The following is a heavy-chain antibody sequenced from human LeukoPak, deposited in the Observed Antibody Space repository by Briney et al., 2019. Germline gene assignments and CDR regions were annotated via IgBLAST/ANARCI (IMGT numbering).Heavy chain of an antibody. J-gene: IGHJ5*02. CDR1: GSTFTSYY. Sequence: ASVKVSCKASGSTFTSYYMHWGRQAPGQGLEWMGRINPSGGSTTYAQKFQGRVTMTRDTSTTTVYMELSSLRSEDTAVYYCARVGGYCSSTTCYGSSNWFDPWGQGTLVTVSS. V-gene: IGHV1-46*01. D-gene: IGHD2-2*01. CDR3: ARVGGYCSSTTCYGSSNWFDP. CDR2: INPSGGST.